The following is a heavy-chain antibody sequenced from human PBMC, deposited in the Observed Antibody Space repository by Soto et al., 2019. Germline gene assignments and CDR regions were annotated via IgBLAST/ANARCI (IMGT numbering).Heavy chain of an antibody. CDR3: APPAGQQLVIDY. CDR2: ISGSGGST. Sequence: PGGSLRLSCAASGFTFSSYAMSWVRQAPGKGLEWVSAISGSGGSTYYADSAKGRFTISRDNSKNTLYLQMNSLRAEDTAVYYCAPPAGQQLVIDYWGQGTLVTVSS. D-gene: IGHD6-13*01. J-gene: IGHJ4*02. V-gene: IGHV3-23*01. CDR1: GFTFSSYA.